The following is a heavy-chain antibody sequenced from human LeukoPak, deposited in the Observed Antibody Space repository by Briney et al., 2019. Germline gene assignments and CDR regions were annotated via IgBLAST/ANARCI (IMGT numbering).Heavy chain of an antibody. CDR1: GFTFSSYE. Sequence: GGSLRLSCAASGFTFSSYEMNWVRQAPGKGLEWVSYLNRSGSTIYYADSVKGRFTISRDNAKNSLYLQMNSLRAEDTAVYYCARDRSVAEVGYYYYGMDVWGQGTTVTVSS. CDR3: ARDRSVAEVGYYYYGMDV. J-gene: IGHJ6*02. D-gene: IGHD6-19*01. V-gene: IGHV3-48*03. CDR2: LNRSGSTI.